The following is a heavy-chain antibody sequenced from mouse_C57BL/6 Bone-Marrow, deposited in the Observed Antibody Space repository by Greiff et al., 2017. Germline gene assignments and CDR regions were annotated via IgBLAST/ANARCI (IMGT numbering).Heavy chain of an antibody. CDR3: ARNGYYEYAMDY. J-gene: IGHJ4*01. Sequence: DVMLVESGGGLVKPGGSLTLSCAASGFTFSDYGMHWVRQAPEKGLEWVAYISSGSSTIYYADTVKGRFTISRDNAKNTLLLQMTSLRSEDTAMYYCARNGYYEYAMDYWGQGTSVTVSS. D-gene: IGHD2-3*01. V-gene: IGHV5-17*01. CDR2: ISSGSSTI. CDR1: GFTFSDYG.